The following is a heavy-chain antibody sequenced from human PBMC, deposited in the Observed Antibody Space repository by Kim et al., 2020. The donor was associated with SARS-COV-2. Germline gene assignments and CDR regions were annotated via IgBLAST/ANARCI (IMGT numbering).Heavy chain of an antibody. CDR3: ARGREGGIRAHSC. CDR2: INGNYITT. D-gene: IGHD2-15*01. Sequence: GGSLRLSCAASGFTFTGYYMYWIRQAPGKGLEWVSNINGNYITTNYAHSVKGRFTISRDNSKNTLYLQMNSLRAEDTAVYYCARGREGGIRAHSCWG. V-gene: IGHV3-11*05. CDR1: GFTFTGYY. J-gene: IGHJ1*01.